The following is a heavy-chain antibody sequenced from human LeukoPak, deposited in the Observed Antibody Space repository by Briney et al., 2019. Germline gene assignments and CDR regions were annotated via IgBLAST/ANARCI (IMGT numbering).Heavy chain of an antibody. J-gene: IGHJ4*02. CDR3: ARGLTYYYGSGVDY. V-gene: IGHV3-7*01. Sequence: GGSLRLSCAASGFTFSSYRMSWVRQATGKGLEWVANIKQDGSEKYYVDSVKGRFTISRDNAKNSLYLQMNSLRAEDTAVYFCARGLTYYYGSGVDYWGQGTLVTVSS. D-gene: IGHD3-10*01. CDR1: GFTFSSYR. CDR2: IKQDGSEK.